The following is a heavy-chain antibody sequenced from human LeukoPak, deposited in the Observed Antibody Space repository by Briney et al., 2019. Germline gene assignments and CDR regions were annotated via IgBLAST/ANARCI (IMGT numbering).Heavy chain of an antibody. CDR1: GFTFRSYA. Sequence: GGSLTLSCATSGFTFRSYAMTWVRQAPGKGLEWVSGISGSGGSPDYAVSVKGRFTISRDSSNSTLYLQMNSLRAEDTAVYYCAKGPGPSTDYYMDVWGRGTTVTVSS. CDR2: ISGSGGSP. J-gene: IGHJ6*03. CDR3: AKGPGPSTDYYMDV. V-gene: IGHV3-23*01. D-gene: IGHD4-11*01.